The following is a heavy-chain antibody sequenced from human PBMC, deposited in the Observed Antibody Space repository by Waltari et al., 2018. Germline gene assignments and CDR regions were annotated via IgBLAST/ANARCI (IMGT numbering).Heavy chain of an antibody. CDR1: GFTFSSFW. J-gene: IGHJ6*02. CDR3: ARGRGLDV. Sequence: EEQLVESGGGLVQPGGSLRLSCTASGFTFSSFWMSWCHQAPGKGLEWVANIKQEGSGKKYVESVKGRLTIARDNAKNELYLQMNSLRAEDTAVYYCARGRGLDVWGQGTTVTVSS. CDR2: IKQEGSGK. V-gene: IGHV3-7*01.